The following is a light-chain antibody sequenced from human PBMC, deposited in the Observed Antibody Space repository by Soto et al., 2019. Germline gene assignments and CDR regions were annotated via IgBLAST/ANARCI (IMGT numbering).Light chain of an antibody. J-gene: IGKJ1*01. CDR1: QSVSSY. CDR2: DAS. Sequence: EIVLTKSPATLSLSPGERATLSCRASQSVSSYLAWYQQKPGQAPRLLIYDASNRATGIPARFSGSGSGTDFTLTISSLEPEDFAVYYCQQRSNWPPLWTFGQGTKVEIK. V-gene: IGKV3-11*01. CDR3: QQRSNWPPLWT.